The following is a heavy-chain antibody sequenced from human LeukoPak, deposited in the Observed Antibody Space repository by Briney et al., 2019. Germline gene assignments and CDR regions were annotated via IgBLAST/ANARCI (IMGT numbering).Heavy chain of an antibody. D-gene: IGHD3-10*01. Sequence: SGKVSCKASGGTFSSYAISWVRQAPGQGLEWMGGIIPTFGTANYAQKFQGRVTITADKSTSTAYMELSSLRSEDTAVYYCARARGSTYYYGSGPYCYYGMDVWGKGTTVTVSS. V-gene: IGHV1-69*06. CDR2: IIPTFGTA. J-gene: IGHJ6*04. CDR1: GGTFSSYA. CDR3: ARARGSTYYYGSGPYCYYGMDV.